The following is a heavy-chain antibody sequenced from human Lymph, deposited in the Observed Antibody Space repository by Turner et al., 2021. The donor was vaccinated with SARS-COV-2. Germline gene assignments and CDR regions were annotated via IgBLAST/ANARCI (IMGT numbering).Heavy chain of an antibody. CDR3: ARHPIARGYSGYDFYYFDY. D-gene: IGHD5-12*01. V-gene: IGHV5-51*01. CDR2: IYPGDADT. Sequence: DVQLLQSGADVKQPGESLKISCQGSGYSFPTYWIGWVRQMPGKGLEWMGIIYPGDADTRYSPSVQGKVTISADKSISTAYLQWSSLKASDTAMYYCARHPIARGYSGYDFYYFDYWGQGTLVTVSS. J-gene: IGHJ4*02. CDR1: GYSFPTYW.